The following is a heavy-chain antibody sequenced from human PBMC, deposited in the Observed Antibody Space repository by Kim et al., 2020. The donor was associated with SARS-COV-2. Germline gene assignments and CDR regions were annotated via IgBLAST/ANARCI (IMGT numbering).Heavy chain of an antibody. J-gene: IGHJ6*01. D-gene: IGHD2-15*01. CDR1: GFIFSNYA. CDR3: ARAPPGCSGGGWYYGVDV. V-gene: IGHV3-30-3*01. CDR2: ISYDGAAP. Sequence: GGSLRLSCVASGFIFSNYAMNWVRQAPGKGLEWVAAISYDGAAPNYADSVRGQVSISRDNSKNTLYLQLDSLRPEDTALYYCARAPPGCSGGGWYYGVDV.